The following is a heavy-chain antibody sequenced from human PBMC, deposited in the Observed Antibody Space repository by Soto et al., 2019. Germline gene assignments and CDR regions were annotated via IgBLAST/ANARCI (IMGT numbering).Heavy chain of an antibody. J-gene: IGHJ6*03. CDR1: GYSLTDNG. CDR3: ARVYGYYYYYMDV. CDR2: ISPDSGKT. D-gene: IGHD2-8*01. Sequence: GASVKVSCKASGYSLTDNGITWVRQASGQGLEYVGWISPDSGKTDYAQKYQGRVTMTRDTSINTVYMELSILRSDDTAVYYCARVYGYYYYYMDVWGKGTTVTVSS. V-gene: IGHV1-8*01.